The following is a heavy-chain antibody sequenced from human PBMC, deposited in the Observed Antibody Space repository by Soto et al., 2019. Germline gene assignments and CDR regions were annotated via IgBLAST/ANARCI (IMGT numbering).Heavy chain of an antibody. CDR3: ARDDSSGSYYYYYGMDV. J-gene: IGHJ6*02. CDR1: GFTFSSYE. D-gene: IGHD1-26*01. V-gene: IGHV3-48*03. Sequence: GGSLRLSCAASGFTFSSYEMNWVRQAPGKGLEWVSYISSSGSTIYYADSVKGRFTISRDNAKNSLYLQMNSLRAEDTAVYYCARDDSSGSYYYYYGMDVWGQGTTVTVSS. CDR2: ISSSGSTI.